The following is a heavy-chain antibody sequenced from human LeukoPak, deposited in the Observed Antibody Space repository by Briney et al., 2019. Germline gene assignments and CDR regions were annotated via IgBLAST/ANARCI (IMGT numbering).Heavy chain of an antibody. CDR3: AREAYSSSWYSYYYYMDV. Sequence: PPGGSLRLSCAASGFTFSSYGMHWVRQAPGKGLEWVAVIWYDGSNKYYADSVKGRFTISRDNSKNTLYLQMNSLRAEDTAVYYCAREAYSSSWYSYYYYMDVWGKGTTVTVSS. CDR1: GFTFSSYG. V-gene: IGHV3-33*01. CDR2: IWYDGSNK. J-gene: IGHJ6*03. D-gene: IGHD6-13*01.